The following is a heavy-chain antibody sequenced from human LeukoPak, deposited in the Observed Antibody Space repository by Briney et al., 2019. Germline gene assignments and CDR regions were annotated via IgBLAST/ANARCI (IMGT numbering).Heavy chain of an antibody. CDR3: AKDPFHSSSWYYFDY. J-gene: IGHJ4*02. D-gene: IGHD6-13*01. CDR1: GFTFSSYG. Sequence: GGSLRLSCAASGFTFSSYGMHWVRQAPGKGLKWVAFIRYDGSNRYYADSVKGRFTISRDNSKNTLHPQMNSLRAEDTAVYYCAKDPFHSSSWYYFDYWGQGTLVTVSS. CDR2: IRYDGSNR. V-gene: IGHV3-30*02.